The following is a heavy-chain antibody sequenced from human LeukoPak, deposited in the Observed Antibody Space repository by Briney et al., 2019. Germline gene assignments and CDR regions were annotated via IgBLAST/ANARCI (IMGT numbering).Heavy chain of an antibody. CDR2: ISYDGSNK. J-gene: IGHJ4*02. CDR3: ARGYYSEGYYSVY. V-gene: IGHV3-30-3*01. D-gene: IGHD2-15*01. CDR1: GFTFSSYW. Sequence: GGSLRLSCAASGFTFSSYWMHWVRQAPGKGLEWVAGISYDGSNKYYADSVKGRFTISRDNAKNTLYLQMNSLRIEDTAVYYCARGYYSEGYYSVYWGQGTLVTASS.